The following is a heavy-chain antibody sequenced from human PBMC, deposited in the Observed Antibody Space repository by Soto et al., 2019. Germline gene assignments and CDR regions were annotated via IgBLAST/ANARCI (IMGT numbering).Heavy chain of an antibody. J-gene: IGHJ4*02. D-gene: IGHD3-9*01. Sequence: QVQLVESGGGVVQPGRSLRLSCAASGFTFSSYGMHWVRQAPGKGLEWVAVIWYDGSNKYYADSVKGRFTISRDNSKNTLYLQMNSLRAEDTAVYYCAIELPYYDILTGYYSWGQGTLVTVSS. CDR2: IWYDGSNK. CDR3: AIELPYYDILTGYYS. V-gene: IGHV3-33*01. CDR1: GFTFSSYG.